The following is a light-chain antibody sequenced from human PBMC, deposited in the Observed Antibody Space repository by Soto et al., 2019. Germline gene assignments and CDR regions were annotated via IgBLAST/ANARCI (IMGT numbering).Light chain of an antibody. J-gene: IGLJ1*01. CDR3: SSYNTGSNLNSV. V-gene: IGLV2-14*01. CDR1: SDEIGTYEY. CDR2: GVY. Sequence: SFLTEPACFSVCPGQSITVSWTGSSDEIGTYEYISWHQHHPGKAPKLILFGVYDRPSGISDRFSGSKSGNTASLTIFGLKVQAEAVYHSSSYNTGSNLNSVFGNGPKVHVL.